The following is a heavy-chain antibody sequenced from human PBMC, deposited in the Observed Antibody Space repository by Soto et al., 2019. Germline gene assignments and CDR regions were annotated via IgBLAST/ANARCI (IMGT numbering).Heavy chain of an antibody. V-gene: IGHV1-69*01. Sequence: QVQLVQSGPEVKKPGSSVKVSCEASGGTFSNFAVNWVRQAPGQGLEWVGGIIPLFNVAKYAQKFEGRVTIVADDSTSTAYMDLSSLRSDDTAVYYCAASGRGVLGYDYKDTEGLDIWGQGTMVTVSS. D-gene: IGHD4-4*01. CDR1: GGTFSNFA. CDR2: IIPLFNVA. CDR3: AASGRGVLGYDYKDTEGLDI. J-gene: IGHJ3*02.